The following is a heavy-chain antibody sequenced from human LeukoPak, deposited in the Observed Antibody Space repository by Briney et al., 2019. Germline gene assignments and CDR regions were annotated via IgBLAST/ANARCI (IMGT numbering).Heavy chain of an antibody. CDR3: ARDQGGVGY. CDR2: ISSFSGTI. Sequence: GGSLRLSCAASGFTFSSYSMNWVRQAPGKGLDWVSYISSFSGTINYADSVKGRFTISRDNAKNSLYLQMNSLRAEDTAVYYCARDQGGVGYWGQGTLVTVSS. CDR1: GFTFSSYS. V-gene: IGHV3-48*01. D-gene: IGHD3-16*01. J-gene: IGHJ4*02.